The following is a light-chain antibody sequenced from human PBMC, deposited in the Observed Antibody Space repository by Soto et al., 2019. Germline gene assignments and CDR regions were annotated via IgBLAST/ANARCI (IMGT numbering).Light chain of an antibody. CDR2: DAS. CDR1: QSVSSY. J-gene: IGKJ1*01. V-gene: IGKV3-11*01. Sequence: IVLTQSPSTLSLSPGERAALSCRASQSVSSYLAWYQQKPGHAPRLLIYDASKRATGIPARFSGSGFGTDYTLTISSLEPEDFPVYYCQQRSKWRTFGQGTKV. CDR3: QQRSKWRT.